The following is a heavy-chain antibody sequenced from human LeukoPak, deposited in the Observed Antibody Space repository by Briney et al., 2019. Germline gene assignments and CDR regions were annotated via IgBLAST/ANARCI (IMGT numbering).Heavy chain of an antibody. CDR2: ISGSGGST. CDR3: ASSILAAAGTVFDY. D-gene: IGHD6-13*01. CDR1: GFTFRSYA. Sequence: PGGSLRLSCAASGFTFRSYAMSWVRQALGKGLEWVSAISGSGGSTYYADSVKGRFTISRDNSKNTLYLQMNSLRAEDTAVYYCASSILAAAGTVFDYWGQGTLVTVSS. J-gene: IGHJ4*02. V-gene: IGHV3-23*01.